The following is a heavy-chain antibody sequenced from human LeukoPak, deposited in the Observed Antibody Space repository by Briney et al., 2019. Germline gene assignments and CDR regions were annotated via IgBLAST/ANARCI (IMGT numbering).Heavy chain of an antibody. CDR2: FDPEDGET. D-gene: IGHD1-26*01. Sequence: ASVKVSCKVSGYTLTELSMHWVRQAPGKGLEWMGGFDPEDGETIYAQKFQGRVTMTEDTSTDTAYMELSSLRSEDTAVYYCATDRGGSYCLDYWGQGTLVTVSS. J-gene: IGHJ4*02. CDR3: ATDRGGSYCLDY. CDR1: GYTLTELS. V-gene: IGHV1-24*01.